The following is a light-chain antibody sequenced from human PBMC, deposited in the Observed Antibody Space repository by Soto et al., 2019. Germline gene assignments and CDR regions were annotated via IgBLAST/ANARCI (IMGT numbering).Light chain of an antibody. CDR2: DVS. V-gene: IGLV2-11*01. CDR1: STDVGCYNY. CDR3: CSYAGRDTLYV. Sequence: QSALTQPRSVSGSPGQSGTISCTGTSTDVGCYNYVSWYHQHPGKVPQVMIYDVSKRPSGVPDRFSGSKSGNTASRTISGLQAEDEADYYCCSYAGRDTLYVFGSGTKLTVL. J-gene: IGLJ1*01.